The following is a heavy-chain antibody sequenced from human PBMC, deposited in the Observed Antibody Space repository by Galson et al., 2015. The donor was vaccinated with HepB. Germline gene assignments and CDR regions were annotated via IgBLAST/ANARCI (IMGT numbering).Heavy chain of an antibody. D-gene: IGHD6-13*01. CDR3: ARHGARAAAAPRAFDP. V-gene: IGHV4-39*01. Sequence: SETLSLTCTVSGGSISSSSYYWGWIRQPPGKGLEWIGSIYYSGSTYYNPSLKSRVTISVDTSKNQFSLKLSSVTAADTAVYYCARHGARAAAAPRAFDPWGQGTLVTVSS. CDR1: GGSISSSSYY. J-gene: IGHJ5*02. CDR2: IYYSGST.